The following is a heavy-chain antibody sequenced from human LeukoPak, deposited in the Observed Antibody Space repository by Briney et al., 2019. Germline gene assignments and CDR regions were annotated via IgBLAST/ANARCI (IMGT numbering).Heavy chain of an antibody. Sequence: SETLSLTCTVSGGSISSHYWSWIRQPPGKGLEWIGYIYYSGSTNYNPSLKSRVTISVDTSKNQFSLKLSSVTAADTAVYYCAGGAQWEHRAFDIWGRGTMVTVSS. CDR1: GGSISSHY. J-gene: IGHJ3*02. CDR2: IYYSGST. D-gene: IGHD1-26*01. CDR3: AGGAQWEHRAFDI. V-gene: IGHV4-59*11.